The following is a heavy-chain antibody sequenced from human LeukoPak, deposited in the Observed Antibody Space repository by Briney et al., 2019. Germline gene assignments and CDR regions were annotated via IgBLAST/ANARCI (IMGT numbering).Heavy chain of an antibody. Sequence: GGSLRLSCAASGFTFSSYEMNWVRQAPGKGLEWISYISSSGRPIYYADSVKGRFTISRDNAKNSLYLQMNSLRAEDTAVYYCAKDALRNYGSGSYFDYWGQGTLVTVSS. CDR2: ISSSGRPI. J-gene: IGHJ4*02. CDR1: GFTFSSYE. CDR3: AKDALRNYGSGSYFDY. D-gene: IGHD3-10*01. V-gene: IGHV3-48*03.